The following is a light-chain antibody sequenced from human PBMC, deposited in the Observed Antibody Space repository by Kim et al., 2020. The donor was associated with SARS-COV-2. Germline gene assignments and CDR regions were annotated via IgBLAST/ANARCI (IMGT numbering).Light chain of an antibody. V-gene: IGKV1-33*01. J-gene: IGKJ5*01. Sequence: ASVGDRFTITCQASQDISNYLNWYQQKPGKAPNPLIYDASNLQPGVPSRFSGSGSGTDFTFTINSLQPEDIATYYCQHYDNVPITFGQGTRLEIK. CDR2: DAS. CDR1: QDISNY. CDR3: QHYDNVPIT.